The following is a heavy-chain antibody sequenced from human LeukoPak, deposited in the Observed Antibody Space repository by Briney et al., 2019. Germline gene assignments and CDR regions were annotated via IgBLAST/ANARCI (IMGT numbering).Heavy chain of an antibody. CDR3: ARDWYCSGGSCYSFDY. Sequence: GGSLRPSCAASGFTFSSYSMNWVRQAPGKGLEWVSSISSSSSYIYYADSVKGRFTISRDNAKNSLYLQMNSLRAEDTAVYYCARDWYCSGGSCYSFDYWGQGTLVTVSS. V-gene: IGHV3-21*01. J-gene: IGHJ4*02. CDR1: GFTFSSYS. D-gene: IGHD2-15*01. CDR2: ISSSSSYI.